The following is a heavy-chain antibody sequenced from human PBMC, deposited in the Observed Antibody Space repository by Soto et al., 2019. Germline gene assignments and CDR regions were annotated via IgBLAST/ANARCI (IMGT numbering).Heavy chain of an antibody. CDR1: GYSFTSYW. CDR3: ARQAGYCTNGVCYTSNHYYYGMDV. Sequence: ESLKISCKGSGYSFTSYWISWVRQMPGKGLEWMGRIDPSDSYTNYSPSFQGHVTISADKSISTAYLQWSSLKASDTAMYYCARQAGYCTNGVCYTSNHYYYGMDVWGQGTTVTVSS. J-gene: IGHJ6*02. V-gene: IGHV5-10-1*01. D-gene: IGHD2-8*01. CDR2: IDPSDSYT.